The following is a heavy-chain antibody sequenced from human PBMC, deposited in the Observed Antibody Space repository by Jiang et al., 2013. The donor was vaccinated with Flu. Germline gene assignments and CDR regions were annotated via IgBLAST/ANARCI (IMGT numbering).Heavy chain of an antibody. V-gene: IGHV4-4*07. CDR2: IYTSGST. CDR1: GGSISGHY. CDR3: ARDPGYCSSTSCQLDY. Sequence: GSGLVKPSETLSLTCTLSGGSISGHYWNWIRQPAGKELEWIGRIYTSGSTNYNPSLKSRVTMSVDTSKNQFSLKLNSVTAADTAVYYCARDPGYCSSTSCQLDYWGRGTLVTVSS. J-gene: IGHJ4*02. D-gene: IGHD2-2*03.